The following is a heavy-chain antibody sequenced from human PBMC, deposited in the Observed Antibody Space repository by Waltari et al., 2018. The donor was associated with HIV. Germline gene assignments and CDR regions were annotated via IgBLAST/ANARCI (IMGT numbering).Heavy chain of an antibody. V-gene: IGHV5-51*01. CDR1: GYRFTTYW. D-gene: IGHD3-10*01. CDR2: IDPGDSNT. Sequence: EVQLVQSGAEVKKPGEPLKISCKGSGYRFTTYWIGWVRQMPGKGLEWMGLIDPGDSNTTYSPSFQGQVTISADKSISTAYLQWRSLKASDTAIYYCARQTMADFWGQGTLVTVSS. J-gene: IGHJ4*02. CDR3: ARQTMADF.